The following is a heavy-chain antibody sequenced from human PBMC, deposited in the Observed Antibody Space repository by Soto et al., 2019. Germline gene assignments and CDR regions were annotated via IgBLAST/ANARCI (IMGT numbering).Heavy chain of an antibody. Sequence: GASVKFSCKASGYNFRDYYLHWVRQAPGLGLEWMGWITPNTGDRDYAQRFQGRITLTTDTSLDTAYMEINGLTLDDTAIYYCARSGDRKSSQAWIEPWGEGALVTVSS. CDR3: ARSGDRKSSQAWIEP. D-gene: IGHD6-13*01. CDR1: GYNFRDYY. J-gene: IGHJ5*02. V-gene: IGHV1-2*02. CDR2: ITPNTGDR.